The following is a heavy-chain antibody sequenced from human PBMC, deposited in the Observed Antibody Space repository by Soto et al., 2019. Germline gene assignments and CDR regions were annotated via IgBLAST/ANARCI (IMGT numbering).Heavy chain of an antibody. Sequence: QVQLVQSGAEVKKPGSSVKVSCKASGGTFSSYTISWVRQAPGQGLEWMGRIIPMLGIANYAQKGQGRVTITADKSTSTAYMELSSLRSEDTAVYYCARDSPQTYSSSWSFDYWGQGTLVTVSS. J-gene: IGHJ4*02. V-gene: IGHV1-69*08. CDR3: ARDSPQTYSSSWSFDY. CDR1: GGTFSSYT. D-gene: IGHD6-13*01. CDR2: IIPMLGIA.